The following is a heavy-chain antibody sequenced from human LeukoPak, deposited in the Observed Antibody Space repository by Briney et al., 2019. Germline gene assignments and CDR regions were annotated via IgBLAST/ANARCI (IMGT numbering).Heavy chain of an antibody. J-gene: IGHJ6*03. V-gene: IGHV3-30*02. CDR3: ARYSEVYYYVDV. CDR2: IRYDGSDK. Sequence: GGSLRLSCAASGFIFSSYGMHWVRQAPGKGLEWVAFIRYDGSDKYYADSVKGRFTISRDDAERSVYLQMDNVRVEDTAVYFCARYSEVYYYVDVWGTGTTVTVSS. CDR1: GFIFSSYG. D-gene: IGHD3-9*01.